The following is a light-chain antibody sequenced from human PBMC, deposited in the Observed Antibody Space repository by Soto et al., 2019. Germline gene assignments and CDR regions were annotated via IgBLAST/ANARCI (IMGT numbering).Light chain of an antibody. J-gene: IGKJ5*01. V-gene: IGKV1-39*01. CDR2: TAS. CDR1: QSINTY. CDR3: QQTYNTLPIT. Sequence: IQMTQSPSSLSASVGDTVTLTCRANQSINTYLNWYQQVSGSAHRLLIYTASNLQPGVPSRFGGSGSGTDFTLTISNLKPEDFATYYCQQTYNTLPITGGQRTRLEIK.